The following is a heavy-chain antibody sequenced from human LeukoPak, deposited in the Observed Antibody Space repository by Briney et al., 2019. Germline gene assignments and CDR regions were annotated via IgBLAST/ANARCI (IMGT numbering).Heavy chain of an antibody. D-gene: IGHD6-19*01. J-gene: IGHJ4*02. CDR2: ITSSNNYI. V-gene: IGHV3-21*01. Sequence: GGSLRLSCAASGFTFSSYSMNWVRQAPGKGLEWVSSITSSNNYIYYGDSVKGRFTISRDDAKNSLFLQMNSLRAEDTATYYCARDSAAVAVAFDYWGQGTLVTVSS. CDR3: ARDSAAVAVAFDY. CDR1: GFTFSSYS.